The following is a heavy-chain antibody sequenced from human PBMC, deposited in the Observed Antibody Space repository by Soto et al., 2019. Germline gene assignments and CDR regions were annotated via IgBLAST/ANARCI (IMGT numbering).Heavy chain of an antibody. CDR1: AGSISGYY. J-gene: IGHJ4*02. D-gene: IGHD6-19*01. CDR2: IYYSGGT. Sequence: QVQLQESGPGLVKPSETLSLTCTVSAGSISGYYWSWIRQPPGKGLEWIGYIYYSGGTNYNPSLKSRVTISVDTSKNQLSPNLSSVTAADTAVYYCARQGWYEVDYWGQGTLVTVSS. CDR3: ARQGWYEVDY. V-gene: IGHV4-59*08.